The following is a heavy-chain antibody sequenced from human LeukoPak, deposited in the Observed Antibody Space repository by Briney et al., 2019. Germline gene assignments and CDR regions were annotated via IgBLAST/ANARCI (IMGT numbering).Heavy chain of an antibody. V-gene: IGHV3-7*03. CDR1: GFTFSSYW. J-gene: IGHJ3*02. CDR3: ARDLGQWLAAFDI. D-gene: IGHD6-19*01. Sequence: PGGSLRLSCAASGFTFSSYWMSWVRQAPGKGLEWVANINQDGSEKYYVDSVEGRFTISRDNAKNSLYLQMNSLRAEDTAVYYCARDLGQWLAAFDIWGQGTMVTVSS. CDR2: INQDGSEK.